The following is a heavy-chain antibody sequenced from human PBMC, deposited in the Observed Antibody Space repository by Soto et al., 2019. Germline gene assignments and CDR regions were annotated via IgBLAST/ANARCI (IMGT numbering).Heavy chain of an antibody. V-gene: IGHV3-49*03. CDR3: TRDRFLEEVFDY. Sequence: GGSLRLSCTASGFTFGDYAMSWFRQAPGKGLEWVGFIRSKAYGGTTEYAASVKGRFTISRDDPKSIAYLQMNSLKTEDTAVYYCTRDRFLEEVFDYWGQGTLVTVSS. CDR1: GFTFGDYA. D-gene: IGHD3-3*01. CDR2: IRSKAYGGTT. J-gene: IGHJ4*02.